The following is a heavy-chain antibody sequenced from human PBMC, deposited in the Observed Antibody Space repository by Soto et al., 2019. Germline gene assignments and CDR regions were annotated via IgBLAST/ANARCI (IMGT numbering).Heavy chain of an antibody. CDR2: IYYSGST. CDR1: GGSISSGDYY. J-gene: IGHJ4*02. Sequence: SETLSLTCTVSGGSISSGDYYWSWIRQPPGKGLEWIGYIYYSGSTYYNPSLKSRVTISVDTSKNQFSLKLSPVTAADTAVYYCARGSYYYDSSGYYHEWGQGTLVTVSS. V-gene: IGHV4-30-4*01. CDR3: ARGSYYYDSSGYYHE. D-gene: IGHD3-22*01.